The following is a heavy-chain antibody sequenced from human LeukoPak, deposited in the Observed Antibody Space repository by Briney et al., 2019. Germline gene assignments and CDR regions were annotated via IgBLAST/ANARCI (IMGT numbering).Heavy chain of an antibody. D-gene: IGHD6-19*01. J-gene: IGHJ4*02. CDR1: GFTVSNTY. CDR3: ARDSNGPAF. CDR2: IYSAGGT. V-gene: IGHV3-53*01. Sequence: PGGSLRLSCAASGFTVSNTYMSRVRQAPGKGLEWVSVIYSAGGTFYSDSVKGRFTISRDYSKNTPYLQMNSLRADDTAMYYCARDSNGPAFWGQGTLVTVSS.